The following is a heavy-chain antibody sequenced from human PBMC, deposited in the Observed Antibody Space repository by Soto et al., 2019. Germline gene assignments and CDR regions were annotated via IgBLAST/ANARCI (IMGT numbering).Heavy chain of an antibody. Sequence: PGGSLRLSCAASGFTFSSYGMHWVRQAPGKGLEWVAVISYDGSNKYYADSVKGRFTISRDNSKNTLYLQMNSLRAEDTAVYYCAKEQAPHDAFAIWGQGTMVTVSS. V-gene: IGHV3-30*18. CDR3: AKEQAPHDAFAI. CDR1: GFTFSSYG. CDR2: ISYDGSNK. J-gene: IGHJ3*02.